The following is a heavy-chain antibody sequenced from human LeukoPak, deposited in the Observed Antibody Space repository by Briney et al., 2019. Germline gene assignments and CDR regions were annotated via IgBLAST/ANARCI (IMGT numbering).Heavy chain of an antibody. V-gene: IGHV3-15*01. Sequence: GGSLRLSCAASGFTFSNAWMNWVRQAPGKGLEWIGRIKSETGGGTTDYAAHVKGRFTISRDDSKNPMYLQMNRLKTEDTAVYYCTYSIAVAGTHYFDYWGQGTLVTVSS. J-gene: IGHJ4*02. CDR3: TYSIAVAGTHYFDY. D-gene: IGHD6-19*01. CDR1: GFTFSNAW. CDR2: IKSETGGGTT.